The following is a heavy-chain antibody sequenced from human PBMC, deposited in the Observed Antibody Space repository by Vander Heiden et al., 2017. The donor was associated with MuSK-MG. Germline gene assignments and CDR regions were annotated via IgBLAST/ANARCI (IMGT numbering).Heavy chain of an antibody. CDR2: ISGSGGST. CDR1: GFPFSSYA. D-gene: IGHD6-13*01. CDR3: ARQRGPSSWHAFDI. J-gene: IGHJ3*02. Sequence: EVQLLESGGGLVQPGVSLRLSRAASGFPFSSYAMSWVRQAPGKGLEWVSAISGSGGSTYYADSVKGRFTISRDNSKNTLYLQMNSLRAEDTAVYYCARQRGPSSWHAFDIWGQGTMVTVSS. V-gene: IGHV3-23*01.